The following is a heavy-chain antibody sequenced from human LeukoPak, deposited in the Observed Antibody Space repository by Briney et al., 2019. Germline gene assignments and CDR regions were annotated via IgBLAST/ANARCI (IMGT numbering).Heavy chain of an antibody. CDR1: GFTFSMSA. J-gene: IGHJ4*02. CDR2: ISFDGGNK. CDR3: ARGRAGIAAAGFDY. V-gene: IGHV3-30-3*01. D-gene: IGHD6-13*01. Sequence: GGALRLSCATSGFTFSMSAMHWVRLAPGKGLDWVAVISFDGGNKFYADSVKGRFSISRDNSKNTLYLQMNSLGLDDTAVYFCARGRAGIAAAGFDYWGQGTLVTVSS.